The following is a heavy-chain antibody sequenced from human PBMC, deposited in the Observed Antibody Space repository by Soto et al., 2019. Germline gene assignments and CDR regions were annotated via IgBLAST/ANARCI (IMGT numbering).Heavy chain of an antibody. CDR2: INPNSGGT. J-gene: IGHJ4*02. CDR3: ARDFRLSYSYYFDY. CDR1: GYTFTGNY. V-gene: IGHV1-2*02. D-gene: IGHD1-26*01. Sequence: ASVKVSCKASGYTFTGNYMHWVRQAPGQGLEWMGWINPNSGGTNYAQKFQGRVTMTRDTSISTAYMELSRLRSDDTAVYFFARDFRLSYSYYFDYWGQGTLVTVSS.